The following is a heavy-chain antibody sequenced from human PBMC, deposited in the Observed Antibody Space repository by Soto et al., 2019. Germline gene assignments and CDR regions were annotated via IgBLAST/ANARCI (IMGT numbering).Heavy chain of an antibody. J-gene: IGHJ5*02. Sequence: SVKVSCKASGGTFSSYAISWVRQAPGQGLEWMGGIIPIFGTANYAQKFQGRVTITADESTSTAYMELSSLRSEDTAVYYCARDRRGSYWFDPWGQGTLVTVSS. V-gene: IGHV1-69*13. CDR3: ARDRRGSYWFDP. D-gene: IGHD1-26*01. CDR1: GGTFSSYA. CDR2: IIPIFGTA.